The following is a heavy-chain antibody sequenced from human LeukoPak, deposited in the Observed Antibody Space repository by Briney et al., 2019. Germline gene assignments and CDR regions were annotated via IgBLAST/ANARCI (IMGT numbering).Heavy chain of an antibody. J-gene: IGHJ4*02. CDR2: IKYDGSEE. D-gene: IGHD1-7*01. CDR1: GFTFSSYW. Sequence: GGSLRLSCAASGFTFSSYWMSWVRQAPGKGLEWVANIKYDGSEEYYVDSVKGRFTVSRDNAKNSLYLQMNSLRAEDTAVYYCAGYGTTRSWAYWGQGTLVTVSS. V-gene: IGHV3-7*05. CDR3: AGYGTTRSWAY.